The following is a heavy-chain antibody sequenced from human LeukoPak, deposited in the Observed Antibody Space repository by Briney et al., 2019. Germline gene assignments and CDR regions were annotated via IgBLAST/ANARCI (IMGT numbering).Heavy chain of an antibody. CDR2: INGGSGNS. J-gene: IGHJ4*02. CDR3: AKGQGYNYGDSIDY. V-gene: IGHV3-23*01. CDR1: GFTFNNYA. D-gene: IGHD5-18*01. Sequence: GGSLRLSCAASGFTFNNYAMTWVRQAPGKGLEWVSVINGGSGNSYYADSVKGRFTVSRDNSKNTLYLQMNILSDEDTAVYYCAKGQGYNYGDSIDYWGQGTLVTVSS.